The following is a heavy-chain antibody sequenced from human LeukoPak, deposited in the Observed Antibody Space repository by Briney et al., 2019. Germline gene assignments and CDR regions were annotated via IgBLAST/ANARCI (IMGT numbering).Heavy chain of an antibody. CDR3: AKTFPHYYYMDV. J-gene: IGHJ6*03. D-gene: IGHD2/OR15-2a*01. CDR2: LSWDSVTI. CDR1: GFTFDNYA. V-gene: IGHV3-9*01. Sequence: SLRLPCAASGFTFDNYAMHWVRQAPGKGLEWVSGLSWDSVTIGYADSVKGRFTISRDNAKNSLYLQMNSLRAEDTALYFCAKTFPHYYYMDVWGKGTTVTVSS.